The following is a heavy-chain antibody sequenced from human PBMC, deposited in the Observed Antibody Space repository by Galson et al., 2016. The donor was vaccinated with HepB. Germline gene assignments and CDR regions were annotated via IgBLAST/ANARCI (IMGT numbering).Heavy chain of an antibody. Sequence: SLRLSCAASGFTFRNYGMHWVRQAPGRGLEYVSGISSNGGSTYYADSVKVRFTVSRDNSKNTLYLQMSSLRADDTAVYYCVKRGDPIVGVVGWAYGMDVWGQGTTVTVSS. V-gene: IGHV3-64D*06. J-gene: IGHJ6*02. D-gene: IGHD1-26*01. CDR1: GFTFRNYG. CDR2: ISSNGGST. CDR3: VKRGDPIVGVVGWAYGMDV.